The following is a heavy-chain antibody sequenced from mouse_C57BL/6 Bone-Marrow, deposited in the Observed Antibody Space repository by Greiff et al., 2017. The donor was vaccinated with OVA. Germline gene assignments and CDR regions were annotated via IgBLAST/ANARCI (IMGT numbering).Heavy chain of an antibody. CDR2: IRNKANGYTT. D-gene: IGHD2-1*01. CDR3: ARYTIYYGTLYAMDY. Sequence: DVQLVESGGGLVQPGGSLSLSCAASGFTFTDYYMSWVRQPPGKALEWLGFIRNKANGYTTEYSASVKGRFTISRDNSQSILYLQMNALRAEDSATYYCARYTIYYGTLYAMDYWGQGTSVTVSS. CDR1: GFTFTDYY. V-gene: IGHV7-3*01. J-gene: IGHJ4*01.